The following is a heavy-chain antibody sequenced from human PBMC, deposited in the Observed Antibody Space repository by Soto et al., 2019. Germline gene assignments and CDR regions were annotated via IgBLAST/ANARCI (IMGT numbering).Heavy chain of an antibody. Sequence: QVQLVESGGGVVQPGRSLRLSCAASGFTFSSYAMHWVRQAPGKGLEWVAVISYDGSNKYYANAVKGRFTISRDNSKNSLYLQMNGLRAEDTAVYYCARDFDYWGKGTLVTVSS. CDR2: ISYDGSNK. CDR1: GFTFSSYA. CDR3: ARDFDY. J-gene: IGHJ4*02. V-gene: IGHV3-30*01.